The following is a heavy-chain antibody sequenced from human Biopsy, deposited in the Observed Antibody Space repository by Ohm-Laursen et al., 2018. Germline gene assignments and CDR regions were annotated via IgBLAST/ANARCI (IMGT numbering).Heavy chain of an antibody. Sequence: PSDTLSLTCTVSGGSMSSYYWTWIRQPPGKGLEWIGYIYNSGSTNYNPSLKSRVTISVAVDTSKSQFSLRLSSVTAADTAMYYCARGEAGVYDALDIWGQGTMVIVSS. CDR3: ARGEAGVYDALDI. D-gene: IGHD3-10*01. CDR2: IYNSGST. V-gene: IGHV4-59*07. J-gene: IGHJ3*02. CDR1: GGSMSSYY.